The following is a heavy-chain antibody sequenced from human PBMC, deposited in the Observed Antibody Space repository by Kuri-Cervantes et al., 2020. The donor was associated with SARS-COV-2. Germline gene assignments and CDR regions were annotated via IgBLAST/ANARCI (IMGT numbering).Heavy chain of an antibody. CDR2: VNHRGST. CDR3: ARSPWTSYIFDY. CDR1: GESFSGYY. Sequence: SETLSLTCAFYGESFSGYYWNWIRQSPGKGLEWIGEVNHRGSTNYNPSLKSRVTISVDTSSKQFSLHLGSVTAADTAVYYCARSPWTSYIFDYWGQGTLVTVSS. V-gene: IGHV4-34*01. J-gene: IGHJ4*02. D-gene: IGHD3-10*01.